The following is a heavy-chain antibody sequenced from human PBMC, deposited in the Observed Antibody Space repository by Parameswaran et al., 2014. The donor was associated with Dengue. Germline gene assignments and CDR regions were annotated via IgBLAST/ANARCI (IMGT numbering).Heavy chain of an antibody. D-gene: IGHD6-19*01. Sequence: WIRQPPGKGLEWIGYIHYSGSTYCNPSLKSRVTISVDTSKNQFSLKLSSVTAADTAVYYCARGPMGGAWSRGFDYWGHGTLVTVSS. CDR3: ARGPMGGAWSRGFDY. CDR2: IHYSGST. V-gene: IGHV4-31*02. J-gene: IGHJ4*01.